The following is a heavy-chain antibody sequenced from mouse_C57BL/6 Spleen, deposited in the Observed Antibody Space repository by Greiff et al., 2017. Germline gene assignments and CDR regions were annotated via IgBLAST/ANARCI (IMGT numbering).Heavy chain of an antibody. J-gene: IGHJ4*01. CDR2: ISSGSSTI. CDR1: GFTFSDYG. V-gene: IGHV5-17*01. D-gene: IGHD2-2*01. Sequence: EVKLVESGGGLVKPGGSLKLSCAASGFTFSDYGMHWVRQAPEKGLEWVAYISSGSSTIYYADTVKGRFTISRDNAKNTLFLQMTSLRSEDTAMYYCAMVYYGYDGAMDYWGQGTSVTVSS. CDR3: AMVYYGYDGAMDY.